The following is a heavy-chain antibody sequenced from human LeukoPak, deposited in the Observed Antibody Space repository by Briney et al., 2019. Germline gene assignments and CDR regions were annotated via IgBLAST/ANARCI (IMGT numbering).Heavy chain of an antibody. CDR1: GGSISSYY. CDR2: IYYSGST. CDR3: AVYYYGSGSHPLDAFDI. Sequence: SETLSLTCTVSGGSISSYYWSWIRQPPGKGQEWNGYIYYSGSTNYNPSLKSRVTISVDTSKNQFSLKLSSVTAADTAVYYCAVYYYGSGSHPLDAFDIWGQGTMVTVSS. V-gene: IGHV4-59*08. J-gene: IGHJ3*02. D-gene: IGHD3-10*01.